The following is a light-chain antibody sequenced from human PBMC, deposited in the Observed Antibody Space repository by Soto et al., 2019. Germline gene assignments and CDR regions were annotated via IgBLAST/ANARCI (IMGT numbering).Light chain of an antibody. CDR2: DAS. J-gene: IGKJ2*01. Sequence: EIVLTQSPGTLSLSPGERATLSCRASQSVSSRYLAWYQHKAGRGPRLLIYDASSRATGIPDRFSGSGSGTDFTLTISRLEPEDFAVYYCQHYDASPPRYTFGQGTKLDIK. CDR3: QHYDASPPRYT. CDR1: QSVSSRY. V-gene: IGKV3-20*01.